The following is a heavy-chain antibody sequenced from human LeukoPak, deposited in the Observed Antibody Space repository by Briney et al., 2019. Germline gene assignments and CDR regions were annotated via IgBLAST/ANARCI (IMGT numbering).Heavy chain of an antibody. J-gene: IGHJ4*02. CDR1: GGSIISSNW. D-gene: IGHD3-10*01. Sequence: SGTLSLTCAVSGGSIISSNWWSWVRQPPGKGLEWIGEIYYSGTTNYNPSLKTRVTISVDKTKNQFSLILSSVTAADTAVYYCARGAQFGSGSGLGYWGQGTLVTVSS. CDR2: IYYSGTT. CDR3: ARGAQFGSGSGLGY. V-gene: IGHV4-4*02.